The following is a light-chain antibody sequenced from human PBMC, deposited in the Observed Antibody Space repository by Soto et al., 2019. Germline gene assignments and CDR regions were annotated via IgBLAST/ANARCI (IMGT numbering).Light chain of an antibody. J-gene: IGKJ2*01. CDR3: QQYNNWPPYT. V-gene: IGKV3-15*01. Sequence: EIVMTQSPATLYVSPGERATLSCRASQSVSSNLAWYQQKPGQATRLLIYGASTRATGIPARFSGSGSGTEFTLTIRSLQSEDFAVYYCQQYNNWPPYTFGHLTKLQIK. CDR1: QSVSSN. CDR2: GAS.